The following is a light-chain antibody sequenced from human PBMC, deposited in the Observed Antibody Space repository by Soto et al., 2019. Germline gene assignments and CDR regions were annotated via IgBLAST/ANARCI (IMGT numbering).Light chain of an antibody. CDR1: QNMRHK. J-gene: IGKJ1*01. CDR2: DAS. V-gene: IGKV3-15*01. CDR3: QQYNDWPRT. Sequence: EIVVTQSPASLSMSPGDRGTLSCRASQNMRHKLAWYQQRPGQPPRLLIYDASITAPGIPARFSGNGSGTEFILAISSLQSEDFRVYYCQQYNDWPRTFGQGTTVDIK.